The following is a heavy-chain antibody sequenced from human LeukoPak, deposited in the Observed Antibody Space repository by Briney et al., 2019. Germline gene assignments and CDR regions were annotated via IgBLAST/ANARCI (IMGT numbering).Heavy chain of an antibody. V-gene: IGHV3-30*03. J-gene: IGHJ4*02. CDR3: ARGMLRPFYYFDY. Sequence: PGGSLRLSCAASGFTFSSYAMSWVRQAPGKGLEWVAVISYDGSNKYYADSVKGRFTISRDNSKNTLYLQMNSLRAEDTAVYYCARGMLRPFYYFDYWGQGTLVTVSS. CDR2: ISYDGSNK. D-gene: IGHD2-15*01. CDR1: GFTFSSYA.